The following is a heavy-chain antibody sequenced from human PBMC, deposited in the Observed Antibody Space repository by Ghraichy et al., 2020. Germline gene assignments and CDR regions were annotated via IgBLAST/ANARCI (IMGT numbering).Heavy chain of an antibody. D-gene: IGHD5-12*01. J-gene: IGHJ6*02. CDR2: ISYDGTNT. CDR3: TRGRFGGYGSGGYYHGMDV. CDR1: GFTLSGFA. Sequence: GGSLRLSCEASGFTLSGFAIHWVRQAPGKGLELAAVISYDGTNTIYADSVKGRFTITRDISKNTLYLQMNGLRVDYTAVYYCTRGRFGGYGSGGYYHGMDVWGQGTTVTVSS. V-gene: IGHV3-30-3*01.